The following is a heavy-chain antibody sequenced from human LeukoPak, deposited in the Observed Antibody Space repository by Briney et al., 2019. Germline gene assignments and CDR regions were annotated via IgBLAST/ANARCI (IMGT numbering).Heavy chain of an antibody. CDR1: AGSISSGSYY. CDR3: ARGDFPVGFLDP. CDR2: IYTSGST. D-gene: IGHD1-26*01. J-gene: IGHJ5*02. Sequence: SQTLSLTCTVSAGSISSGSYYWSWIQQPAGKGLEWIGRIYTSGSTNYNPSLKSRVTISVDTSKNQFSLKLSSVTAADTAVYYCARGDFPVGFLDPWGRGTLVTVSS. V-gene: IGHV4-61*02.